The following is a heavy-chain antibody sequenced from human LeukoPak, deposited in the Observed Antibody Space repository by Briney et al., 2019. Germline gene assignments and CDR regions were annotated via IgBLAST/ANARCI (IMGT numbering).Heavy chain of an antibody. J-gene: IGHJ4*02. Sequence: GASVKVSCKASGYTFTSNYMHWVRQAPGQGLEWMGVIAPSSGTTSYAQKFQGRVTMTRDTSTSTLYMELSSLTSEDTAVYYCARASGSSAVPFAYWGQGTLVTVSS. V-gene: IGHV1-46*01. CDR3: ARASGSSAVPFAY. CDR1: GYTFTSNY. D-gene: IGHD3-10*01. CDR2: IAPSSGTT.